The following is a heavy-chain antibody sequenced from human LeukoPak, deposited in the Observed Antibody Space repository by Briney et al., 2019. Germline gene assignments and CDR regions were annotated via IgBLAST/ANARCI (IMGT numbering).Heavy chain of an antibody. D-gene: IGHD3-3*01. J-gene: IGHJ6*03. CDR3: ARGPYYDFWSGRTSCYYYYMDV. CDR1: GGSISSYY. V-gene: IGHV4-59*08. Sequence: PSETLSLTCTVSGGSISSYYWSWLRQPPGKGLEWIGYISNSGSTNFNPSLKSRVTISVDTSKNHVSLKLSSVTAADTAVYYCARGPYYDFWSGRTSCYYYYMDVWGKGTTVTVSS. CDR2: ISNSGST.